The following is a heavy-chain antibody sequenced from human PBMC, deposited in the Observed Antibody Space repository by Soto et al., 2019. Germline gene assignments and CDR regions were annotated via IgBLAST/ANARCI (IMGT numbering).Heavy chain of an antibody. V-gene: IGHV3-7*03. CDR1: GFTFSRYW. CDR2: IKEDGSEK. Sequence: EVQLVESGGGLVQPGGSLRLSCAASGFTFSRYWMSWVRQAPGKGLEWVANIKEDGSEKYSVDSVKGRFTISRDNAKNSLYLQMNSLRAEDTAVYYCARDHSAAGSWQWFDPWGQGTLVTVSS. CDR3: ARDHSAAGSWQWFDP. D-gene: IGHD6-13*01. J-gene: IGHJ5*02.